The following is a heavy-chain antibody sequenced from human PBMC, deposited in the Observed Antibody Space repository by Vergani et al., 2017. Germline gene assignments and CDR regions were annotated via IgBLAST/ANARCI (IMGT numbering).Heavy chain of an antibody. D-gene: IGHD4-23*01. CDR3: ATYGANLYTWFDP. Sequence: QVQLQESGPGLVKPSQTLSLTCTVSDGSISNGDYYWSWIRQPPGRGLEWIGYIYHTGGTFYNPSLKSRVAISVETSKNQFSLKLSSVTAADTAVYYCATYGANLYTWFDPWGQGTLVTVSS. V-gene: IGHV4-30-4*01. CDR2: IYHTGGT. CDR1: DGSISNGDYY. J-gene: IGHJ5*02.